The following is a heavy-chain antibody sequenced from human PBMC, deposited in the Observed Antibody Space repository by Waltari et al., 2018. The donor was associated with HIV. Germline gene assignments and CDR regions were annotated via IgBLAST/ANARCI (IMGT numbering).Heavy chain of an antibody. J-gene: IGHJ5*02. D-gene: IGHD2-15*01. CDR1: GGSSTNDY. Sequence: QVQLQQWGAGLLKPSETLSLTCAVYGGSSTNDYWSWIRQPPGKGLEWIGEVSQGGSTNYNPSLKGRVTISVDTSKNQFSLRLSSVTAADTAVYYCARGPLPGWFDPWGQGTLVTVSS. CDR3: ARGPLPGWFDP. V-gene: IGHV4-34*01. CDR2: VSQGGST.